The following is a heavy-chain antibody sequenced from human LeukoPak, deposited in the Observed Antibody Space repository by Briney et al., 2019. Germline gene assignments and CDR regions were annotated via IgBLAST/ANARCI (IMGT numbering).Heavy chain of an antibody. CDR2: ISSNGGST. CDR1: GFTFSSYA. CDR3: AKGPRWQQWLVFFDY. Sequence: GGSLRLSCAASGFTFSSYAMHWVRQAPGKGLEYVSAISSNGGSTYYANSVKGRFTISRDNSKNTLYLQMNSLRAEDTAVYYCAKGPRWQQWLVFFDYWGQGTLVTVSS. V-gene: IGHV3-64*01. D-gene: IGHD6-19*01. J-gene: IGHJ4*02.